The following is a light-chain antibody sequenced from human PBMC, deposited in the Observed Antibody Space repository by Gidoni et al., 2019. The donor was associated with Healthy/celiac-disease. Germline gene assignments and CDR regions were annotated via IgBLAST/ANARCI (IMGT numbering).Light chain of an antibody. J-gene: IGLJ2*01. CDR1: SSNIGAGYD. CDR2: GNS. V-gene: IGLV1-40*01. Sequence: QSVLTQPPSVSGAPGQRVTISCTGSSSNIGAGYDLHWYQQLPGTAPKLLLYGNSNRPSGVPDRFSGSKSGTSASLAITGLQAEDEADYYCQSYDSSLSAYVVFGGGTKLTVL. CDR3: QSYDSSLSAYVV.